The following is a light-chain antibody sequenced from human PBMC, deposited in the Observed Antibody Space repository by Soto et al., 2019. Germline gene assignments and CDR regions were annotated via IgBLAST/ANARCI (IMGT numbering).Light chain of an antibody. CDR3: QQRNIWPPVT. CDR1: QSVSSY. J-gene: IGKJ5*01. Sequence: EIVLTQSPATLSLSRGERATLSCRASQSVSSYLAWYQQKPGQAPRLLIYGAFNRATGIPARFSGSGSGTDFTLTISSLEPEDFAVYYCQQRNIWPPVTFGQGTRLEIK. V-gene: IGKV3-11*01. CDR2: GAF.